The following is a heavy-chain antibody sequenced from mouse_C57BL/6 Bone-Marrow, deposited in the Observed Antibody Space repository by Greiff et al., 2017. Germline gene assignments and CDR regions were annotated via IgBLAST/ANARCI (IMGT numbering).Heavy chain of an antibody. V-gene: IGHV1-64*01. D-gene: IGHD1-1*02. CDR2: IHPNSGST. CDR3: ARGPFGGYPYYYARDY. CDR1: GYTFTSYW. Sequence: QVQLQQPGAELVKPGASVKLSCKASGYTFTSYWMHWVKQRPGQGLEWIGMIHPNSGSTNYNEKFKSKATLTVDKSSSTAYMQLSSLTSEDSAVYYCARGPFGGYPYYYARDYWGQGTSVTVAS. J-gene: IGHJ4*01.